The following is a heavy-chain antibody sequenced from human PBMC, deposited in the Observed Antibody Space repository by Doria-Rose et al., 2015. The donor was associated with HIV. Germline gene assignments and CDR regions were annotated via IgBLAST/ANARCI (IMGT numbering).Heavy chain of an antibody. Sequence: QITLKESGPVLVKPTETLTLTCTVSGVSLSSPGMGVSWIRQPPGKALEWLANISSDNYRSDKTSLKSRLTISRGTSKSQLVLTMTDMDPVDTATYYCARIKSSRWYHKYYFDFWGQGTLVIVSA. CDR2: ISSDNYR. J-gene: IGHJ4*02. CDR1: GVSLSSPGMG. D-gene: IGHD6-13*01. CDR3: ARIKSSRWYHKYYFDF. V-gene: IGHV2-26*01.